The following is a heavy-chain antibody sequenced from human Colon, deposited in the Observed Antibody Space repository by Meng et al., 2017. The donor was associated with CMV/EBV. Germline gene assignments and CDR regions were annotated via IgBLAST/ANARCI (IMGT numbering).Heavy chain of an antibody. CDR3: AGEHYCSSTRFQPGLFGY. CDR1: SAFE. J-gene: IGHJ4*02. V-gene: IGHV3-30*04. D-gene: IGHD2-2*01. CDR2: IPYDGNNE. Sequence: SAFEKRWSGKAGGKGLEGVEVIPYDGNNEYYADSVKGRYTIGRDNYKNTLYLQMDRLRDEDTAVYDCAGEHYCSSTRFQPGLFGYWGQGTLVTVSS.